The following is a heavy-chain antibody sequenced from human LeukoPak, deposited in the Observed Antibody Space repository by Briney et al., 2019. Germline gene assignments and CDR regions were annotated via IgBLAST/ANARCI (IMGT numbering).Heavy chain of an antibody. Sequence: GGSLRLSCAASGFTFSSYWMHWVRQAPGKGLVWVSRINSDGSSTSYADSVKGRFTISRDDAKNTLYLQMDSLRAEDTAVYYCARDVPTVTTYWFDPWGQGTLVTVSS. J-gene: IGHJ5*02. CDR3: ARDVPTVTTYWFDP. V-gene: IGHV3-74*01. CDR2: INSDGSST. D-gene: IGHD4-17*01. CDR1: GFTFSSYW.